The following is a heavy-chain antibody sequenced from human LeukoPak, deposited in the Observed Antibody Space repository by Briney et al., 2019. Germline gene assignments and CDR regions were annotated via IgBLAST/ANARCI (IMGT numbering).Heavy chain of an antibody. CDR1: GGSISSYY. Sequence: PSETLSLTCTVSGGSISSYYWSWIRQPPGKGLEWIGYTYYSGSTNYNPSLKSRVTISVDTSKNQFSLKLSSVTAADTAVYYCARGGVTTVTSVRFDPWGQGTLVTVSS. J-gene: IGHJ5*02. V-gene: IGHV4-59*01. CDR2: TYYSGST. D-gene: IGHD4-11*01. CDR3: ARGGVTTVTSVRFDP.